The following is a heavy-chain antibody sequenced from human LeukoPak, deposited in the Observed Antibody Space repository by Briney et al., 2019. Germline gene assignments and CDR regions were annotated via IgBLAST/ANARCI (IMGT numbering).Heavy chain of an antibody. D-gene: IGHD3-10*01. Sequence: KSSETLSLTCTVSGGSISSYYWSWIRQPAGKGLEWIGRIYTSGSTNYNPSLKSRVTMSVDTSKNQFSLKLSSVTAADTAVYYCARAVGSGSFQTYYYYMGVWGKGTTVTISS. CDR2: IYTSGST. CDR1: GGSISSYY. V-gene: IGHV4-4*07. CDR3: ARAVGSGSFQTYYYYMGV. J-gene: IGHJ6*03.